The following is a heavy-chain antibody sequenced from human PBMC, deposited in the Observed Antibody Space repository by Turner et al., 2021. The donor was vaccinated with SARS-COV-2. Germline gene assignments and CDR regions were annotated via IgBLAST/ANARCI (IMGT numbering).Heavy chain of an antibody. CDR3: ARGSSVGAPLDWFGP. CDR1: GGSISNYY. V-gene: IGHV4-59*01. J-gene: IGHJ5*02. CDR2: IYYNGGT. D-gene: IGHD2-2*01. Sequence: QVQLQESGPGLVKPSETLSLTCTVSGGSISNYYWNWIRQPPGKGLEWIGYIYYNGGTNYKSSLKSRVTVSVDSENEFSLKLISVTAADTAVYYCARGSSVGAPLDWFGPWGQGLLVTVSP.